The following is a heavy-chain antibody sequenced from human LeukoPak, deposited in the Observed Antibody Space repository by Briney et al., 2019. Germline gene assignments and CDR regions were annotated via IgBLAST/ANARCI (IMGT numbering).Heavy chain of an antibody. CDR2: FDPEDGET. D-gene: IGHD3-22*01. J-gene: IGHJ4*02. Sequence: ASVKVSCKVSGYTLTELPMHWVRQAPGKGLEWMGGFDPEDGETIYAQKFQGRVTMTEDTSTDTAYMELSSLRSEDTAVYYCATAPYYYDSSGYYYGWGQGTLVTVSS. CDR3: ATAPYYYDSSGYYYG. V-gene: IGHV1-24*01. CDR1: GYTLTELP.